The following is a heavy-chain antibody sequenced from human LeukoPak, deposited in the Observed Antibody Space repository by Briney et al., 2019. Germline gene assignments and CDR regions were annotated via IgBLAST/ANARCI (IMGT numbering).Heavy chain of an antibody. CDR1: GYTFTGYY. CDR2: INPNSGGT. Sequence: GASVKVSCKASGYTFTGYYMHWVRQAPGQGLEWMGWINPNSGGTNYAQKFQGRVTMTRDTSISTAYMELSRLRSDDTAVYYCASFTYDSSGYYYGVYYGMDVWGQGTTVTVSS. J-gene: IGHJ6*02. CDR3: ASFTYDSSGYYYGVYYGMDV. V-gene: IGHV1-2*02. D-gene: IGHD3-22*01.